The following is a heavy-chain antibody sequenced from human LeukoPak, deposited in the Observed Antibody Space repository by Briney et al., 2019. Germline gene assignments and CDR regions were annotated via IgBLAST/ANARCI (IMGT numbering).Heavy chain of an antibody. Sequence: GGSLRLSCAASGFTLSGYSMHWVRQAPGKGLVWVSRSKYDGTSATYADSVKGRFTVSRDNAKNMLYLQMNSLRVEDTAVYYCAKSDYFDYWGQGTLVTVSS. V-gene: IGHV3-74*03. CDR1: GFTLSGYS. CDR3: AKSDYFDY. CDR2: SKYDGTSA. J-gene: IGHJ4*02.